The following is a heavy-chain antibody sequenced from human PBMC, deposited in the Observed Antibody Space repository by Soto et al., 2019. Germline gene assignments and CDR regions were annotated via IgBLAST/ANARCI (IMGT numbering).Heavy chain of an antibody. CDR3: AKGGHIDY. Sequence: PGGSLRLSCAASGFRFSGYWMSWVRQAPGKGLEWVANINEDGSQKNDVDSVKGRFTISRDNAKNSLYLQMNSLRAEDTAVYYCAKGGHIDYCGQGAQVTVSS. CDR1: GFRFSGYW. V-gene: IGHV3-7*03. D-gene: IGHD3-16*01. J-gene: IGHJ4*02. CDR2: INEDGSQK.